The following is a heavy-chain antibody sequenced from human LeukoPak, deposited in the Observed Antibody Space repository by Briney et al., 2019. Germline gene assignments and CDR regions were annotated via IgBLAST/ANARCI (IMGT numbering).Heavy chain of an antibody. CDR1: GGSISSYY. Sequence: PSETLSLTCTVSGGSISSYYWSWIRQPAGKGLEWIGRIYTSGSTNYNPSLKSRITMSVDTSKNQFSLKLSSVTAADTAVYYCAKTNRDCSSTSCHRYYYYYYYMDVWGKGTTVTVSS. CDR3: AKTNRDCSSTSCHRYYYYYYYMDV. D-gene: IGHD2-2*01. CDR2: IYTSGST. V-gene: IGHV4-4*07. J-gene: IGHJ6*03.